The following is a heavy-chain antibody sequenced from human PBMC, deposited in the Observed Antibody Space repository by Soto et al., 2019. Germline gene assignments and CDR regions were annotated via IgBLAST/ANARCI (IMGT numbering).Heavy chain of an antibody. Sequence: PSETLSLTCTVSGGSISSYFWSWIRQPPGKGLEWIGYIYYSGSTNYNPSLKSRATISVDTSKNQFSLKLSSVTAADTAVYYCASVSGCGDGSCAFSPWGQGTLVTVSS. CDR2: IYYSGST. V-gene: IGHV4-59*01. CDR1: GGSISSYF. D-gene: IGHD2-15*01. J-gene: IGHJ5*02. CDR3: ASVSGCGDGSCAFSP.